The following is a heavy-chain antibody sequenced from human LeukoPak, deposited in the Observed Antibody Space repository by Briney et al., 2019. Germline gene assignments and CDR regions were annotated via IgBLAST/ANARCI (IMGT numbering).Heavy chain of an antibody. Sequence: SQTLSLTCAISGDSVSNNGASWNWIRQSPSRGLEWLGRTYYRTRWYFDYAVSVRSRATINPDTSKNQFSLQLDSVTPEDTAVYSCARGGAGWYVSVFDPWGQGTLVTVSS. CDR1: GDSVSNNGAS. J-gene: IGHJ5*02. V-gene: IGHV6-1*01. D-gene: IGHD6-19*01. CDR2: TYYRTRWYF. CDR3: ARGGAGWYVSVFDP.